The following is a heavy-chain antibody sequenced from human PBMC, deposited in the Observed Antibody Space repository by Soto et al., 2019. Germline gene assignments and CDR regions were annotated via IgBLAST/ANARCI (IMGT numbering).Heavy chain of an antibody. J-gene: IGHJ4*02. Sequence: QVQLVQSGAEVKKPGASVKVSCKASEYTFTSYAMHWVRQAPGQRLEWMGWINAGNGNTKYSQKFQGRVTITRDTSASTAYMELSSLRSEDTAVYYCARGVGATIGFDYWGQGTLVTVSS. CDR1: EYTFTSYA. V-gene: IGHV1-3*01. CDR2: INAGNGNT. D-gene: IGHD1-26*01. CDR3: ARGVGATIGFDY.